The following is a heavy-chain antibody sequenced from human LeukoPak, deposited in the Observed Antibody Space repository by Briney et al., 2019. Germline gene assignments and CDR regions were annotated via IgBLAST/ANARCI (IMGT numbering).Heavy chain of an antibody. V-gene: IGHV1-46*01. CDR2: INPSGGST. CDR3: ASGSHVRVYDSSAYYGHY. Sequence: ASVKVSCKASGYTFTSYYIFWVRQAPGQGLEWMGIINPSGGSTSYAQKFQGRVTMTRDKSTSTVYMELSSLRSEDTALYYCASGSHVRVYDSSAYYGHYWGQGTLVTVSS. CDR1: GYTFTSYY. D-gene: IGHD3-22*01. J-gene: IGHJ4*02.